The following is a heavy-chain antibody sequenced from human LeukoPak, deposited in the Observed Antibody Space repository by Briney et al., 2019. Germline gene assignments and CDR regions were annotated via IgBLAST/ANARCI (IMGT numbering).Heavy chain of an antibody. J-gene: IGHJ4*02. D-gene: IGHD3-22*01. CDR1: GGTFSSYA. Sequence: SVKVSCKASGGTFSSYAISWVRQAPGQGLEWMGGIIPIFGTANYAQKFQGRVTITADESTSTAYMELSSLRSEDTAVYYCARSYYYDSSGYYSPLDYWGQGTLVTVSS. CDR2: IIPIFGTA. V-gene: IGHV1-69*13. CDR3: ARSYYYDSSGYYSPLDY.